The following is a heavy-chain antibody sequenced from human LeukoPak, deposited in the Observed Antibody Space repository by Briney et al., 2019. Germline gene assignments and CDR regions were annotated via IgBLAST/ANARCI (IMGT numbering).Heavy chain of an antibody. V-gene: IGHV4-61*08. J-gene: IGHJ6*04. CDR1: GGSFSVNEPW. Sequence: SETLSLTCTVSGGSFSVNEPWWSWIRQPPGKGLEWIGHIHSSGNTYYNPSLQSRVTLSLDTSRNQFSLRLTSVTAADTAVYFCARFGLFSDDRHFLDVWGKGTTVTVSS. CDR3: ARFGLFSDDRHFLDV. CDR2: IHSSGNT. D-gene: IGHD3/OR15-3a*01.